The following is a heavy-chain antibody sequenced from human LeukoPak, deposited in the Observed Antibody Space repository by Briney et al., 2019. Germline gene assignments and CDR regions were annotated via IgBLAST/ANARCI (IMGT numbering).Heavy chain of an antibody. CDR1: GFTFSSYG. CDR3: TTIRTYYYDN. D-gene: IGHD1-1*01. CDR2: IKSKTDGGTT. Sequence: GGSLRLSCAASGFTFSSYGMSWVRQAPGKGLEWVGRIKSKTDGGTTDYAAPVKGRFTISRDDSKNTLYLQMNSLKTEDTAVYYCTTIRTYYYDNWGQGTLVTVSS. V-gene: IGHV3-15*01. J-gene: IGHJ4*02.